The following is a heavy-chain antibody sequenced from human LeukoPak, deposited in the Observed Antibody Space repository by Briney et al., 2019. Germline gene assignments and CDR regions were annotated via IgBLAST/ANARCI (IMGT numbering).Heavy chain of an antibody. J-gene: IGHJ4*02. CDR3: ARGYDSSGYYPYYFDY. CDR1: GFTFSSYS. V-gene: IGHV3-21*01. Sequence: GGSLRLSCAASGFTFSSYSMNWVRQAPGKGLEWVSSISSSSSYIYYADSVKGRFTISRDNAKNSLYLQMNSLRAEDTAVYYCARGYDSSGYYPYYFDYWGQGTLVTVSS. D-gene: IGHD3-22*01. CDR2: ISSSSSYI.